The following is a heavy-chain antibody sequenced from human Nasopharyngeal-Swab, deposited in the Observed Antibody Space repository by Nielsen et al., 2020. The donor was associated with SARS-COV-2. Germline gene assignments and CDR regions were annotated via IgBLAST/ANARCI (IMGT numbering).Heavy chain of an antibody. Sequence: WVRQAPGQGLEWMGCINTNTGNPMYAQDFTGRFVFSLQKSVNTAYLQISSLKAEDTAVYYCARDGRFGGVLLTEMYSWFDPWGQGTLVTVSS. J-gene: IGHJ5*01. V-gene: IGHV7-4-1*02. D-gene: IGHD3-16*01. CDR3: ARDGRFGGVLLTEMYSWFDP. CDR2: INTNTGNP.